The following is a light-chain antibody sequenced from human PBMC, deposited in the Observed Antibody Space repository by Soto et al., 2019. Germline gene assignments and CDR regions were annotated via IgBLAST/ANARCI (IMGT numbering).Light chain of an antibody. CDR3: QQRSNR. J-gene: IGKJ4*01. Sequence: EIVLTQSPATLSLSPGDRAVLSCRASQSVSRSLTWYQHKPGQAHRLLIYDASTRATGIPRRFSGSGSGTDFTLTISSLAPEDFAVYYCQQRSNRFGGGTKVEIK. CDR2: DAS. V-gene: IGKV3-11*01. CDR1: QSVSRS.